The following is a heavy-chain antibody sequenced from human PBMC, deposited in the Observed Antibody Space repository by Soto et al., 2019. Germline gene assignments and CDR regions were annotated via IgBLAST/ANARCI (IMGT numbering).Heavy chain of an antibody. Sequence: EVKLLESGGDLVQPGGSLRLSCVASGLTYSSYAMRWVRQAPGKGLEWVSTITGGADNTHYADSVKGRFTISRDNSRNTVSLQMNSLRVEDTAVYHCAKGRLAVAAPYTWFDPWGLGTLVTVSS. V-gene: IGHV3-23*01. CDR3: AKGRLAVAAPYTWFDP. D-gene: IGHD6-19*01. CDR2: ITGGADNT. CDR1: GLTYSSYA. J-gene: IGHJ5*02.